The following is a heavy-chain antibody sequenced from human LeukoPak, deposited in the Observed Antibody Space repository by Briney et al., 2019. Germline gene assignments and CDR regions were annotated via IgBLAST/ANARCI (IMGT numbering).Heavy chain of an antibody. CDR3: ARSGIAAANYYFDY. D-gene: IGHD6-13*01. CDR2: IYYSGST. J-gene: IGHJ4*02. Sequence: PSETLSLTCTVSGGSISSSSYYWGWIRQPPGKGLEWIGSIYYSGSTYYNPSLKSRVTISVDTSKNQFSLKLSSVTAEDTAVYYCARSGIAAANYYFDYWGQGTLVTVSS. CDR1: GGSISSSSYY. V-gene: IGHV4-39*07.